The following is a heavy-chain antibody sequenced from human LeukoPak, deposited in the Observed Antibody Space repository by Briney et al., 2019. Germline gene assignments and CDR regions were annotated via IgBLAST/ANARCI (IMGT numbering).Heavy chain of an antibody. Sequence: SETLSLTCTVSGGSISSSSYYWGWIRQPPGKGLEWIGSIYYSGSTYYNPSLKSRVTISVDTSKNQFSLKLSSVTAADTAVYYCARVEAGTTRDWGQGTLVTVSS. D-gene: IGHD1-1*01. CDR1: GGSISSSSYY. V-gene: IGHV4-39*07. J-gene: IGHJ4*02. CDR3: ARVEAGTTRD. CDR2: IYYSGST.